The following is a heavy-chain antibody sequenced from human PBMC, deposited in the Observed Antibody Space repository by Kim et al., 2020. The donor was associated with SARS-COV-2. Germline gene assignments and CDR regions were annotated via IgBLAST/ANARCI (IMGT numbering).Heavy chain of an antibody. Sequence: GGSLRLSCAAYGFTFTSYVMSWVRQAPGKGLEWVSTINGGGTSPLYADSVKGRFSISRDNSKNTLFLQMSGLRAEDTAVYFCAMGTGAYSSYFESWGQGTLVTVSS. V-gene: IGHV3-23*01. CDR1: GFTFTSYV. CDR3: AMGTGAYSSYFES. D-gene: IGHD1-1*01. J-gene: IGHJ4*02. CDR2: INGGGTSP.